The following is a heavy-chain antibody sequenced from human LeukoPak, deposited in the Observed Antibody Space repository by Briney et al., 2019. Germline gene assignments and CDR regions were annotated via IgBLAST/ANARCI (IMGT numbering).Heavy chain of an antibody. D-gene: IGHD3-22*01. Sequence: SVKVSCKASGGTFSSYAISWVRQAPGQGLEWLGGIIPIFGTANYAQKFQGRVTITADESTSTAYMELSSLRSEDTAVYYCARSYSYSSGYRHFQHWGQGTLVTVSS. V-gene: IGHV1-69*13. CDR1: GGTFSSYA. CDR2: IIPIFGTA. J-gene: IGHJ1*01. CDR3: ARSYSYSSGYRHFQH.